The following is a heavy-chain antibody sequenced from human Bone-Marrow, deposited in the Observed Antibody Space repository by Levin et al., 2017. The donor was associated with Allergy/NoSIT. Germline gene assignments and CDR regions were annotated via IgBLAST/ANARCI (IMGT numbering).Heavy chain of an antibody. J-gene: IGHJ4*02. Sequence: SLKISCAASGFTFDDYAMHWVRQAPGKGLEWVSGISWNSGSIGYADSVKGRFTISRDNAKNSLYLQMNSLRAEDTALYYCAKGAAPGIAAAGLIDYWGQGTLVTVSS. CDR1: GFTFDDYA. V-gene: IGHV3-9*01. CDR3: AKGAAPGIAAAGLIDY. D-gene: IGHD6-13*01. CDR2: ISWNSGSI.